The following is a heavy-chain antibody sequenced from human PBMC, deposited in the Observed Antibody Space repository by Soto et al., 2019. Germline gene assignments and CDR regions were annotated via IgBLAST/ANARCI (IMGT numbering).Heavy chain of an antibody. V-gene: IGHV1-69*08. J-gene: IGHJ3*02. Sequence: QVQLVQSGAEVKKPGSSVKVSCKASGGTFSSYTISWVRQAPGQGLEWMGRIIPILGIANYAQKFQGRVTITADKSTSTAYMELSSLRSEDTAVYYCARDHIGSYPCVPPSDAFDIWGQGTMVTVSS. D-gene: IGHD1-26*01. CDR3: ARDHIGSYPCVPPSDAFDI. CDR2: IIPILGIA. CDR1: GGTFSSYT.